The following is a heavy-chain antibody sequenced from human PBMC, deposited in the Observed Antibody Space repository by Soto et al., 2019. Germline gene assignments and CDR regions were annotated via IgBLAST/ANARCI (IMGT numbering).Heavy chain of an antibody. CDR2: ISYDGSNK. D-gene: IGHD6-19*01. V-gene: IGHV3-30-3*01. J-gene: IGHJ4*02. CDR3: ARDGQWLPRDGLRSSYYFDY. CDR1: GFTFSSYA. Sequence: GGSLRLSCAASGFTFSSYAMHWVRQAPGKGLEWVAVISYDGSNKYYADSVKGRFTISRDNSKNTLYLQMNSLRAEDTAVHYCARDGQWLPRDGLRSSYYFDYWGQGTLVTVSS.